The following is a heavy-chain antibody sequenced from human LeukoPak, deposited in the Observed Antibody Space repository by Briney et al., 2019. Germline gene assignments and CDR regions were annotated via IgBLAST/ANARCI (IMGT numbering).Heavy chain of an antibody. Sequence: GGSLRLSCAASGFTLSDDYMSWIRQAPGKGLEWVSYISTSSSYTNYADSVKGRFTISRDNAKNSLYLQMNSLRAEDTAVYYCAKGGYQYYFDYWGQETLVTVSS. CDR2: ISTSSSYT. CDR1: GFTLSDDY. V-gene: IGHV3-11*03. CDR3: AKGGYQYYFDY. D-gene: IGHD5-12*01. J-gene: IGHJ4*02.